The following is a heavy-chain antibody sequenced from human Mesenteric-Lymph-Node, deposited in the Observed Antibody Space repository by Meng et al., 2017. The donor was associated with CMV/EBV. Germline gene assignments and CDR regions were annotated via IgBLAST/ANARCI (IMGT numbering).Heavy chain of an antibody. CDR1: GFTFSSYG. V-gene: IGHV3-30*02. J-gene: IGHJ6*02. CDR3: AKLGHAAGYFYYDMDV. D-gene: IGHD3-16*01. Sequence: GESLKISCAASGFTFSSYGMHWVRQAPGKGLEWVAFIRYDGSNKYYADSVKGRFTISRDNSKNTLYLQMSSLRAEDTAVYYCAKLGHAAGYFYYDMDVWGQGTTVTVSS. CDR2: IRYDGSNK.